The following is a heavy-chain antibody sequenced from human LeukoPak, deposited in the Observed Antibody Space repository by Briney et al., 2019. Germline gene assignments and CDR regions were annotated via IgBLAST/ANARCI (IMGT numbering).Heavy chain of an antibody. D-gene: IGHD4-17*01. J-gene: IGHJ6*02. CDR3: AKAGNGDPVLMDV. CDR2: ISGSGGST. Sequence: PGGSLRLSCAASGFTFSSNYMSWVRQAPGKGLEWVSVISGSGGSTYYADSVKGRFTISRDNSKNTLYLQMNSLRAEDTAVYYCAKAGNGDPVLMDVWGQGTTVTVSS. CDR1: GFTFSSNY. V-gene: IGHV3-23*01.